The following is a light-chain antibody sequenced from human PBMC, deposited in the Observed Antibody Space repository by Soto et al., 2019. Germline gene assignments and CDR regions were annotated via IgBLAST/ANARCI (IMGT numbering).Light chain of an antibody. CDR2: GAS. CDR1: QSVDNF. Sequence: DIQMTQSPSSLSASVGDRVTITCRASQSVDNFLNWYQQKPGKAPKLLIYGASSLQSGVPSRFSGSGSGTDFTLSISSLQPADLGTYYCQKSDSTWTFGQGSKVEIK. V-gene: IGKV1-39*01. CDR3: QKSDSTWT. J-gene: IGKJ1*01.